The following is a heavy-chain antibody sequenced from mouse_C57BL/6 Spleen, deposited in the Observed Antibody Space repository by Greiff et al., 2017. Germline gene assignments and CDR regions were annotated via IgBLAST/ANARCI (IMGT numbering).Heavy chain of an antibody. Sequence: VQLKESGPGMVKPSQSLSLTCTVTGYSITSGYDWHWIRHFPGNKLEWMGYISYSGSTNYNPSLKSRISITHDTSKNHFFLKLNSVTTEDTATYYCARGDDYDWFAYWGQGTLVTVSA. D-gene: IGHD2-4*01. CDR1: GYSITSGYD. J-gene: IGHJ3*01. V-gene: IGHV3-1*01. CDR3: ARGDDYDWFAY. CDR2: ISYSGST.